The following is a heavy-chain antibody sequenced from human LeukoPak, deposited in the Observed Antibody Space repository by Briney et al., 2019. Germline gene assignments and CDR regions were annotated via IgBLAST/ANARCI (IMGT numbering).Heavy chain of an antibody. CDR1: GYSFTSCW. CDR2: IYPGDSDT. Sequence: GESLKISCKGSGYSFTSCWIGWVRQMPGKGLEWMGIIYPGDSDTRYSPSFQGQVTISADKSISTAYLQWSSLKASDTAMYYCARQGAAGKYYYYYMDVWGKGTTVTVSS. D-gene: IGHD6-13*01. V-gene: IGHV5-51*01. J-gene: IGHJ6*03. CDR3: ARQGAAGKYYYYYMDV.